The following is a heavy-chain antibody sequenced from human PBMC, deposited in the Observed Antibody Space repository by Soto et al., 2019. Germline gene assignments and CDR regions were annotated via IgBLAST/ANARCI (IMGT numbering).Heavy chain of an antibody. V-gene: IGHV4-31*03. D-gene: IGHD6-13*01. J-gene: IGHJ6*02. CDR1: GCSISSGGYY. CDR2: IYYSGST. CDR3: ARDRRIAAAGNLGYYYDYGMDV. Sequence: QVQLQESGPGLVKPSQTLSLTCTVSGCSISSGGYYWSWLRQHPGHGLEWIGYIYYSGSTYYNPSLKSRVTISVDTSKNQFSLKLSSVTAADTAVYYCARDRRIAAAGNLGYYYDYGMDVWGQETTVTVSS.